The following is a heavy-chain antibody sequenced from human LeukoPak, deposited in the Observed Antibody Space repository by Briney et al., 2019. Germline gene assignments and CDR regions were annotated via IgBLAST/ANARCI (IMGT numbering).Heavy chain of an antibody. CDR2: IIPIFGTA. CDR3: ARNYYDSSGYYREADY. D-gene: IGHD3-22*01. CDR1: GGTFSSYA. Sequence: GASVKVSCKASGGTFSSYAISWVRQAPGQGLEWMGGIIPIFGTANYAQKFQGRATITTDESTSTAYMELSSLRSEDTAVYYCARNYYDSSGYYREADYWGQGTLVTVSS. J-gene: IGHJ4*02. V-gene: IGHV1-69*05.